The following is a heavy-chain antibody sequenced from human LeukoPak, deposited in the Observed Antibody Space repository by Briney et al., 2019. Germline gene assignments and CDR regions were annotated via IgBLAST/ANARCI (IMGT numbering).Heavy chain of an antibody. CDR1: GFTFRNYG. V-gene: IGHV3-30*02. D-gene: IGHD2-8*02. CDR3: AKDPGASISGFHMDV. Sequence: GGSLRLSCAASGFTFRNYGLHWVRQATGKGLEWVSFIWSDGNNRFYADSVKGRFTISRDNSKNMLYLQMDTLRAEDTALYYCAKDPGASISGFHMDVWGKGTTVIVSS. CDR2: IWSDGNNR. J-gene: IGHJ6*03.